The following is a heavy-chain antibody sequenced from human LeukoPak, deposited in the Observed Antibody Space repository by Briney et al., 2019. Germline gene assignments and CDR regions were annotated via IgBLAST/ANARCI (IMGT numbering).Heavy chain of an antibody. Sequence: ASVKVSCKTSGYTFTTYHINWVRQAPGQGLEWMGWINPNSGGTNYAQKFQGRVTMTRDTSISTVYMELSSLRSDDTAVYYCARPFYNILTGYYNPFDYWGQGTLVTVSS. J-gene: IGHJ4*02. D-gene: IGHD3-9*01. V-gene: IGHV1-2*02. CDR2: INPNSGGT. CDR3: ARPFYNILTGYYNPFDY. CDR1: GYTFTTYH.